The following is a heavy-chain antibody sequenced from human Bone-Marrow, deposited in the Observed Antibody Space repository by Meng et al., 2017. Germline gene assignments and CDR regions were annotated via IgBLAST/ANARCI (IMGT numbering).Heavy chain of an antibody. D-gene: IGHD3-10*01. J-gene: IGHJ6*02. CDR1: GGTFSSYA. CDR2: IIPIFGTA. Sequence: SVKVSCKASGGTFSSYAISWVRQAPGQGLEWMGGIIPIFGTANYAQKFQGRVTITTDESTSTAYRELSSLRSEDTAVYYCARDRQPYYYGSGSYYPTDSSYCGMDVWGQGTTVTVSS. V-gene: IGHV1-69*05. CDR3: ARDRQPYYYGSGSYYPTDSSYCGMDV.